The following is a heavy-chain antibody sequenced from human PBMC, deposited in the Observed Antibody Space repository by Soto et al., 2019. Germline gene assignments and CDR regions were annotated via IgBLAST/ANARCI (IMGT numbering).Heavy chain of an antibody. Sequence: PSETLSLTCTLSGTSISSYYGSWIRQPPGKGLERIGYIYDSGCPNYNTSLKSRVTISVATSETPFSLKLSSVTAADTAVYYCARVGVVAAHYYYCYMDVWGKGTTVTVSS. CDR3: ARVGVVAAHYYYCYMDV. V-gene: IGHV4-59*01. D-gene: IGHD2-15*01. J-gene: IGHJ6*03. CDR2: IYDSGCP. CDR1: GTSISSYY.